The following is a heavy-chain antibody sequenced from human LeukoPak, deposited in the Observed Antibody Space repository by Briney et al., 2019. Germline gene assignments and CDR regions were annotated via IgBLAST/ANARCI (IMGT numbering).Heavy chain of an antibody. CDR1: GFTFSSYA. V-gene: IGHV3-72*01. J-gene: IGHJ4*02. CDR2: ARNKANSYTT. CDR3: GSYYDGNSGGFDY. D-gene: IGHD4-23*01. Sequence: PGGSLRLSCSASGFTFSSYAMHWVRQPPGKGLEWVGRARNKANSYTTAYAASVKGRFTISRDDSKNSLYLQMNSLKTEDTAVYYCGSYYDGNSGGFDYWGQGTLVTVSS.